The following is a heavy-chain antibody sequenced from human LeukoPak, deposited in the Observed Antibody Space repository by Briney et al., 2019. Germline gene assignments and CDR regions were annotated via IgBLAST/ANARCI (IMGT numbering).Heavy chain of an antibody. Sequence: GGSLRLPCAASGFIFNNYGLIWVRQAPGKGLEWVSAISNDGGGTSYADFVKGRFTISRDNSKNTLFLQMNSLRAEDTALYYCAKGSSGYFVDLWGQGTLVTVSS. CDR2: ISNDGGGT. J-gene: IGHJ5*02. CDR1: GFIFNNYG. D-gene: IGHD3-22*01. CDR3: AKGSSGYFVDL. V-gene: IGHV3-23*01.